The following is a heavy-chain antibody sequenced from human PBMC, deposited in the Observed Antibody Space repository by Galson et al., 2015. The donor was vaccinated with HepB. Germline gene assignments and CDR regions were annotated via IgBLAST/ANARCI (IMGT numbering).Heavy chain of an antibody. CDR1: GYTFTGYY. CDR3: VTIFGVVIPPGHYFDY. J-gene: IGHJ4*02. D-gene: IGHD3-3*01. V-gene: IGHV1-2*06. Sequence: SVKVSCKASGYTFTGYYMHWVRQAPGQGLEWMGRINPNSGGTNYAQKFQGRVTMTRDTSISTAYMELSRLRSDDTAVYYCVTIFGVVIPPGHYFDYWGQGTLVTVSS. CDR2: INPNSGGT.